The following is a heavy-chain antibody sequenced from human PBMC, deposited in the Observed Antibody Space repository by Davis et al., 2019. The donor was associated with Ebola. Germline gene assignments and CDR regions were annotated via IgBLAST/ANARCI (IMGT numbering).Heavy chain of an antibody. CDR2: VSGTGGTT. Sequence: PGGSLRLSCAASEVSFLSYAMSWVRQAPGKGLEWVSSVSGTGGTTYYAEFVEGRFTISRDNTKSTLHLQMNSLRVEDTAIYYCAKDADEDDYGLFDNWGQGALVSVSS. CDR3: AKDADEDDYGLFDN. J-gene: IGHJ4*02. V-gene: IGHV3-23*01. D-gene: IGHD4-17*01. CDR1: EVSFLSYA.